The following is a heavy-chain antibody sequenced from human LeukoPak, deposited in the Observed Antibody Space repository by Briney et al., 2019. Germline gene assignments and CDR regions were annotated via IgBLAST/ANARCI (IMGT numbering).Heavy chain of an antibody. CDR3: AKSGGVRFDP. V-gene: IGHV3-23*01. J-gene: IGHJ5*02. Sequence: GGTLRLSCAASGFTFPRHGINWVRQAPGKGLEWVSGISPSGSILYYADSVKGRFTISRDNSKNTVSLQMNSLRAEDTALYYCAKSGGVRFDPWGQGTLVTVSS. CDR1: GFTFPRHG. CDR2: ISPSGSIL. D-gene: IGHD3-16*01.